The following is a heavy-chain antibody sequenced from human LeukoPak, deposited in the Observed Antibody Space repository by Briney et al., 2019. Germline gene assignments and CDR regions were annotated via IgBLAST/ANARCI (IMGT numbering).Heavy chain of an antibody. J-gene: IGHJ4*02. V-gene: IGHV3-23*01. Sequence: GESLRLSCAASGFTFSTYAMSWVRQAPGKGLEWLSALIDSGTSTFYADSVKGRFTISRDNSRNTLYLQMDSLRAEDTAVYYCAKQVAAPGPIDYWGQGTLVTVSS. CDR3: AKQVAAPGPIDY. D-gene: IGHD5-12*01. CDR1: GFTFSTYA. CDR2: LIDSGTST.